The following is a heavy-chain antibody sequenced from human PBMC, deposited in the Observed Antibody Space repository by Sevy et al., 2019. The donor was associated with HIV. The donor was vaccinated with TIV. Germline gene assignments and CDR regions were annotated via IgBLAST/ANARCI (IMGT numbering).Heavy chain of an antibody. CDR1: GFTFSNKG. Sequence: GGSLRLSCAASGFTFSNKGMHWVPQLPGKGLDWGRAISYDGNNRYYADPVKGRFTISRDNSKNTLYLQMDSVRPEDTAVYYCAKEDYGGNLPNYFASWGQGTRVTVSS. V-gene: IGHV3-30*18. D-gene: IGHD4-17*01. CDR3: AKEDYGGNLPNYFAS. J-gene: IGHJ4*02. CDR2: ISYDGNNR.